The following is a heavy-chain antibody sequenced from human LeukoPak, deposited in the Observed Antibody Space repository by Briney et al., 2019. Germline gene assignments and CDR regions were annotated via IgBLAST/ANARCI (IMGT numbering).Heavy chain of an antibody. D-gene: IGHD2-21*01. CDR2: IYDSGST. J-gene: IGHJ3*02. V-gene: IGHV4-39*07. CDR1: GGSIRSSYYY. Sequence: SETLSLTCTVSGGSIRSSYYYWGWIRQPPGKGLEWIGSIYDSGSTYYNPSLKSRVTISVDKSKNQFSLKLSSVTAADTAVYYCARYSVSDAFDIWGQGTMVTVSS. CDR3: ARYSVSDAFDI.